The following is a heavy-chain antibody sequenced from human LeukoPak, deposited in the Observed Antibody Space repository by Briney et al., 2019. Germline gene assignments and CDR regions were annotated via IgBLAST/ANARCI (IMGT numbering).Heavy chain of an antibody. CDR2: IIPIFGTA. D-gene: IGHD4-17*01. J-gene: IGHJ6*03. V-gene: IGHV1-69*13. CDR1: GGTFSSCA. Sequence: SVKVSCKASGGTFSSCAISWVRQAPGQGLEWMGGIIPIFGTANYAQKFQGRVTITADESTSTAYMELSSLRSEDTAVYYCARDGEYGDPYYYYYYMDVWGKGTTVTVSS. CDR3: ARDGEYGDPYYYYYYMDV.